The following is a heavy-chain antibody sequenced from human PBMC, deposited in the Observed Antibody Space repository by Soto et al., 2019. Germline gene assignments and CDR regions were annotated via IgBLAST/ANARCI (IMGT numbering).Heavy chain of an antibody. V-gene: IGHV3-15*01. CDR1: GFTFSNAW. D-gene: IGHD4-4*01. CDR2: SKSKTDGGTT. J-gene: IGHJ6*02. Sequence: EVQLVESGGGLVKPGGSLRLSCAASGFTFSNAWMSWVRQAPGKGLEWVGRSKSKTDGGTTDYAAPVKGRFTISRDDSINTRYLKMNSLKTQDTAVYYCTTERRPTVGYGMAVSGHGTTVTVSS. CDR3: TTERRPTVGYGMAV.